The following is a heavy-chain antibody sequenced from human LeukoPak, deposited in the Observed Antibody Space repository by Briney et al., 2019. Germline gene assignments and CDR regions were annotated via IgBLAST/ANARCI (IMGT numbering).Heavy chain of an antibody. CDR2: ISAYNGNT. D-gene: IGHD6-13*01. Sequence: ASVKVSCKASGYTFTSYGISWVRQAPGQGLEWMGWISAYNGNTNYAQKLQGRVTMTTDTSTSTAYMELRSLRSDDTAVYYCAREGYSSSDGTGGSNWFDPWGQGTLVTVSS. J-gene: IGHJ5*02. CDR3: AREGYSSSDGTGGSNWFDP. CDR1: GYTFTSYG. V-gene: IGHV1-18*01.